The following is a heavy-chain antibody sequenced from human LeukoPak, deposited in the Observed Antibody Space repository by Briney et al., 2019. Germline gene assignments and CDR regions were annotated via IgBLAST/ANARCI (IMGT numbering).Heavy chain of an antibody. Sequence: ASVKVSCKASGYTFTSYGISWVRQAPGQGLEWMGWISAYNGNTNYAQKHQGRVTMTTDTSTSTAYMELRSLRSDDTAVYYCARDPRQRSSRPNWFDPWGQGTLVTVSS. J-gene: IGHJ5*02. CDR2: ISAYNGNT. CDR3: ARDPRQRSSRPNWFDP. V-gene: IGHV1-18*01. CDR1: GYTFTSYG. D-gene: IGHD6-13*01.